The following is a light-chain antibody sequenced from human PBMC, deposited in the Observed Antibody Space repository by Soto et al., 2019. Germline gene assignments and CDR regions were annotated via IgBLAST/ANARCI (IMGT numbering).Light chain of an antibody. V-gene: IGLV2-23*02. CDR1: SSDVGSSNL. CDR2: EVS. CDR3: CSYAGSSTHV. Sequence: QSASVSGSPGQSITFSCTGTSSDVGSSNLVPWYQQHPGKAPKLLIYEVSKRPSGVSNRFSGSKSGNTASLTISGLQAEDEADYYCCSYAGSSTHVFGTGTKVTVL. J-gene: IGLJ1*01.